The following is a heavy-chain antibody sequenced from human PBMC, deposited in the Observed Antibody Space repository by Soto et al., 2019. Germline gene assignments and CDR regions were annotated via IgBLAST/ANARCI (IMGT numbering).Heavy chain of an antibody. Sequence: QVQLVQSGAEVKKPGASVKVSCKASGYTFTGYYMHWVRQAPGQGLEWMGWINPNSGGTNYAQKFQGWVTMTRDTSISTAYMELSRLRSDDTAVYYCARAPSDYYDSSGYYYVAAFDIWGQGTMVTVSS. CDR1: GYTFTGYY. V-gene: IGHV1-2*04. D-gene: IGHD3-22*01. CDR3: ARAPSDYYDSSGYYYVAAFDI. CDR2: INPNSGGT. J-gene: IGHJ3*02.